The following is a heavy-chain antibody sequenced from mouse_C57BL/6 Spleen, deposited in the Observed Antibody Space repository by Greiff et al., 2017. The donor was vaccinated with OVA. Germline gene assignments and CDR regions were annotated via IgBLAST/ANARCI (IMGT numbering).Heavy chain of an antibody. CDR2: INPYNGDT. Sequence: EVQRVESGPELVKPGDSVKISCKASGYSFTGYFMNWVMQSHGKSLEWIGRINPYNGDTFYNQKFKGKATLTVDKSSSTAHMELRSLTSEDSAVYYCARDPPITTVVAGDYWGQGTTLTVSS. CDR1: GYSFTGYF. D-gene: IGHD1-1*01. CDR3: ARDPPITTVVAGDY. V-gene: IGHV1-20*01. J-gene: IGHJ2*01.